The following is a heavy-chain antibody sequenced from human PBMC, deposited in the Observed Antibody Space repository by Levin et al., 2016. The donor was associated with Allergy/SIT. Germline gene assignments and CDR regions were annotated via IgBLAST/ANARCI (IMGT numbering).Heavy chain of an antibody. CDR2: IDSGGTT. D-gene: IGHD6-19*01. J-gene: IGHJ4*02. CDR3: ARDRRGWYFIH. V-gene: IGHV3-53*01. Sequence: WIRQPPGKGLEWVSLIDSGGTTYYADSVKGRFTISRDDSKNTLSLQMNSLRAEDTAMYFCARDRRGWYFIHWGQGTLVTVSS.